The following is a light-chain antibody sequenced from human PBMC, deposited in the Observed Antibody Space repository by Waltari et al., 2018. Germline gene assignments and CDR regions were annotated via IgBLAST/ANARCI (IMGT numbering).Light chain of an antibody. Sequence: EIVLTQSPGTLSLSPGERATLCCRASQSVYSNYLAWYQRKPGQAPRFLIYGASTRAAGIPDRFSGSGSGTDFTLTISRLEPEDFAVYYCQQYATTPLTFGQGTRLEMK. V-gene: IGKV3-20*01. CDR3: QQYATTPLT. CDR2: GAS. J-gene: IGKJ5*01. CDR1: QSVYSNY.